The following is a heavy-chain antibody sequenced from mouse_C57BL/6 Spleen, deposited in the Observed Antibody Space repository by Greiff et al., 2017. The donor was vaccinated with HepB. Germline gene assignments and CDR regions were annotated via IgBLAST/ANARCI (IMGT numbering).Heavy chain of an antibody. D-gene: IGHD2-1*01. Sequence: EVQLQESGPELVKPGDSVKISCKASGYSFTGYFMNWVMQSHGKSLEWIGRINPYNGDTFYNQKFKGKATLTVDKSSSTAHMELRSLTSEDSAVYYCARGNYGNYGAMDYWGQGTSVTVSS. CDR1: GYSFTGYF. CDR3: ARGNYGNYGAMDY. CDR2: INPYNGDT. J-gene: IGHJ4*01. V-gene: IGHV1-20*01.